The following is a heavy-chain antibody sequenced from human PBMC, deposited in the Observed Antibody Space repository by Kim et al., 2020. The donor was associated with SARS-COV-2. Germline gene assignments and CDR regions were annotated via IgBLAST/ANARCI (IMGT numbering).Heavy chain of an antibody. V-gene: IGHV4-61*01. Sequence: SETLSLTCTVSGDSVSSGPYYWSWIRQPPGKGLEWIGYFYYSSYTNYNPYLKSRVTISVITSKNQLSLRLNSVTAADTAVYYCARGGSNVGANWDWGQGTLVTVSS. J-gene: IGHJ4*02. D-gene: IGHD1-26*01. CDR1: GDSVSSGPYY. CDR2: FYYSSYT. CDR3: ARGGSNVGANWD.